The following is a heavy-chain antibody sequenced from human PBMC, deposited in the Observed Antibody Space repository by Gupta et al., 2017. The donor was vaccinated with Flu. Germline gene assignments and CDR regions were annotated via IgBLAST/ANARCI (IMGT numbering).Heavy chain of an antibody. CDR1: GGSFSNYA. J-gene: IGHJ5*02. D-gene: IGHD2-21*01. CDR2: IIPVFGTA. CDR3: ARDIARDRYNWFDP. Sequence: QVQLVQSGTEVKKPGSSVKVSCKASGGSFSNYAISWVRQAPGQGLEWMGGIIPVFGTANYAQKFQDRVTISADESTTTAYMELSSLRSEDTAVYYCARDIARDRYNWFDPWGQGTLVTVSS. V-gene: IGHV1-69*01.